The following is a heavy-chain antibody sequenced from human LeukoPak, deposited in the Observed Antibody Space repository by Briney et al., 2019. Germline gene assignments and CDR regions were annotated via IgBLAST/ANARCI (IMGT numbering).Heavy chain of an antibody. V-gene: IGHV3-11*01. D-gene: IGHD3-22*01. Sequence: PGGSLRLSCAASGFTFSDYYMSWIRQAPGKGLEWVSYISSSGSTIYYADSVKGRFTISRDNVKNSLYLQMNSLRAEDTAVYYCARDLSDDSSGYDYWGQGTLVTVSS. CDR1: GFTFSDYY. CDR2: ISSSGSTI. CDR3: ARDLSDDSSGYDY. J-gene: IGHJ4*02.